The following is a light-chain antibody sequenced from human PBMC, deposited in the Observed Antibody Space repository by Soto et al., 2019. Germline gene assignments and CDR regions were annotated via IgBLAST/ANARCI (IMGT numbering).Light chain of an antibody. CDR2: GAS. CDR3: QQYGSSPPIT. Sequence: EIVLTKSPGTLSLNPGDRASLSCRASQNLSRYFLAWYQQKAGQAPRLLIYGASRRATGIPDRFSGRGSGTDFTLTISRLEPEDFAVYYCQQYGSSPPITFGQGRLLAVK. V-gene: IGKV3-20*01. CDR1: QNLSRYF. J-gene: IGKJ5*01.